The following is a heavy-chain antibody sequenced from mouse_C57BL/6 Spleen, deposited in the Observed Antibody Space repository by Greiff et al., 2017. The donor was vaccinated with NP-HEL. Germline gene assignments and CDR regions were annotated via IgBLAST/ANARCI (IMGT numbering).Heavy chain of an antibody. D-gene: IGHD4-1*01. Sequence: QVQLQQSGPELVKPGASVKISCKASGYAFSSSWMNWVKQRPGKGLEWIGRIYPGDGDTNYNGKFKGKATLTADKSSSTAYMQLSSLTSEDSAVYFCARSDWDAYFDDWGQGTTLTVSS. CDR3: ARSDWDAYFDD. CDR1: GYAFSSSW. V-gene: IGHV1-82*01. J-gene: IGHJ2*01. CDR2: IYPGDGDT.